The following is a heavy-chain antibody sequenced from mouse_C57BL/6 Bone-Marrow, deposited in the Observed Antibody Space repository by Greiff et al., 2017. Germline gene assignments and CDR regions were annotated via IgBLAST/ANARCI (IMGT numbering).Heavy chain of an antibody. J-gene: IGHJ2*01. D-gene: IGHD2-2*01. CDR2: IDPENGDT. Sequence: VQLQQSGAELVRPGASVKLSCTASGFNIKDDYMHWVKQRPEQGLEWIGWIDPENGDTEYASKFQGKATITADTSSNTAYLQLSSLTSEDTAVXYCTTHGSPYYFDYWGQGTTLTVSS. V-gene: IGHV14-4*01. CDR3: TTHGSPYYFDY. CDR1: GFNIKDDY.